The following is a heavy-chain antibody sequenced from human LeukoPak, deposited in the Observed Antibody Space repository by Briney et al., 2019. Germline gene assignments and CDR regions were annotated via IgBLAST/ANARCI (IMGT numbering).Heavy chain of an antibody. Sequence: ASVKVPCKASGYTFTGYYMHWVRQAPGQGLEWMGWINPNSGGTNYAQKFQGRVTMTRDTSISTAYMELSRLRSDDTAVYYCARDLAAAGTREANWFDPWGQGTLVTVSS. D-gene: IGHD6-13*01. CDR1: GYTFTGYY. CDR3: ARDLAAAGTREANWFDP. J-gene: IGHJ5*02. CDR2: INPNSGGT. V-gene: IGHV1-2*02.